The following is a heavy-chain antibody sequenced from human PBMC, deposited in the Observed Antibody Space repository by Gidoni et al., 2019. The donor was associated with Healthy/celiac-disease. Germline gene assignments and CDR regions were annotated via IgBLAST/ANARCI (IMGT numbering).Heavy chain of an antibody. CDR1: GFTFSRYS. CDR3: ARDLSLGATISY. V-gene: IGHV3-48*02. D-gene: IGHD1-26*01. J-gene: IGHJ4*02. Sequence: EVQLVESGGGLVQPGGSLRLSCAASGFTFSRYSMNWVRQAPGKGLEWVSCISSSSSTIYYADSVKGRFTISRDNAKNSLYLQMNSLRDEDTAVYYCARDLSLGATISYWSQGTLVTVSS. CDR2: ISSSSSTI.